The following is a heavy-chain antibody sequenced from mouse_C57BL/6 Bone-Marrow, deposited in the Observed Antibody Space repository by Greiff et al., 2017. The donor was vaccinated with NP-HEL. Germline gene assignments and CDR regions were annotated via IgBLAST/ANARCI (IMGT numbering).Heavy chain of an antibody. D-gene: IGHD1-1*01. Sequence: QVQLKESGPGLVAPSQSLSITCTVSGFSLTSYGVHWVRQPPGKGLEWLVVIWSDGSTTYNSALKSRLSISKDNSKSQVFLKMNSLQTDDTAMYYCARQSYYYGSSPNYAMDYWGQGTSVTVSS. J-gene: IGHJ4*01. CDR2: IWSDGST. CDR1: GFSLTSYG. CDR3: ARQSYYYGSSPNYAMDY. V-gene: IGHV2-6-1*01.